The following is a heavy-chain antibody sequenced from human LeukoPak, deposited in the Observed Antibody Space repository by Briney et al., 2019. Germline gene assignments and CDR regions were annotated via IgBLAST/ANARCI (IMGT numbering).Heavy chain of an antibody. Sequence: IPSQTLSLTSAVSGGSINSGGYSWTWIRQPPGKGLEWIGYIYHSGSTHYNPSLKSRVTVSIDRSKNQFSLKLNSVTAADTAVYYCARASVHSYWYFDLWGRGTLVTVSS. V-gene: IGHV4-30-2*01. CDR3: ARASVHSYWYFDL. CDR2: IYHSGST. CDR1: GGSINSGGYS. J-gene: IGHJ2*01.